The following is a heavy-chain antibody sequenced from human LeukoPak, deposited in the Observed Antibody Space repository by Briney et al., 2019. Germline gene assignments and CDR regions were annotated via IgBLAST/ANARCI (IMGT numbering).Heavy chain of an antibody. CDR1: GGSISSYY. Sequence: SETLSLTCTVSGGSISSYYWSWIRQPPGKGLEWIGEINHSGSTNYNPSLKSRVTISVDTSKNQFSLKLSSVTAADTAVYYCAREPAFGVVIPFDYWGQGTLVTVSS. J-gene: IGHJ4*02. D-gene: IGHD3-3*01. CDR2: INHSGST. CDR3: AREPAFGVVIPFDY. V-gene: IGHV4-34*01.